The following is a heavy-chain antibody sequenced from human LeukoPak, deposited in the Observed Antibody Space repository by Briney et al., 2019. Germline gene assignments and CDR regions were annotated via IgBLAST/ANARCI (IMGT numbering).Heavy chain of an antibody. CDR3: ARARRYCSSTSCSTPTYYYYYYGMDV. Sequence: PSETLSLTCAVYGGSFSGYYWSWIRQPPGKGLEWIGEINHSGSTNYNPSLKSRVTISVDTSKNQFSLKLSSVTAADTAVYYCARARRYCSSTSCSTPTYYYYYYGMDVWGQGTTVTVSS. J-gene: IGHJ6*02. V-gene: IGHV4-34*01. D-gene: IGHD2-2*01. CDR1: GGSFSGYY. CDR2: INHSGST.